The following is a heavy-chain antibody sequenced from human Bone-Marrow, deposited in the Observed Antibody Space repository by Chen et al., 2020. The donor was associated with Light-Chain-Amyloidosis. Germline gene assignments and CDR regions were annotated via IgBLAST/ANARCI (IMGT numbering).Heavy chain of an antibody. V-gene: IGHV3-23*01. D-gene: IGHD3-10*01. Sequence: EVQLLESGGGLVQPGGSLRLSCAASGFTFSSYPMSWVRQAPGKGLEWISGISGSGSSTYYADSVKGRLTISRDNSKNTLYLQMNSLRAEDTAIYYCSREVTTNYGMDVWGQGTAVTVSS. CDR3: SREVTTNYGMDV. CDR1: GFTFSSYP. J-gene: IGHJ6*02. CDR2: ISGSGSST.